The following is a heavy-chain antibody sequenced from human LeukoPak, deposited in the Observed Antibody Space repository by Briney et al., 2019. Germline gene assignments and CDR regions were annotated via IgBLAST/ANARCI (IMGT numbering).Heavy chain of an antibody. D-gene: IGHD1-26*01. V-gene: IGHV3-64D*09. Sequence: GGSLRLSCSASGFTFSSYGMHWVRQAPGKGLEYVSGISNKGGSTYYADSVKGRFTISRDNSKNTLHLQMSSLRVDDTAVYYCVKSGTWADFDSWGQGTLVTVSS. CDR1: GFTFSSYG. CDR3: VKSGTWADFDS. J-gene: IGHJ4*02. CDR2: ISNKGGST.